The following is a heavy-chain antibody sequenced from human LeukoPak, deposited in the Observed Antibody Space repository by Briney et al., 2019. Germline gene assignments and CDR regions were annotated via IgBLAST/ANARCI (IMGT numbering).Heavy chain of an antibody. CDR3: AREGDTIFGVVNAFDI. D-gene: IGHD3-3*01. V-gene: IGHV4-30-4*02. J-gene: IGHJ3*02. CDR2: IYYSGST. CDR1: GGSISSGDYY. Sequence: PSETLSLTCTVSGGSISSGDYYWSWIRQPPGKGLEWIGYIYYSGSTYYNPSLKSRVTISVDTSKNQFSLKLSSVTAADTAVYYCAREGDTIFGVVNAFDIWGQGTMVTVSS.